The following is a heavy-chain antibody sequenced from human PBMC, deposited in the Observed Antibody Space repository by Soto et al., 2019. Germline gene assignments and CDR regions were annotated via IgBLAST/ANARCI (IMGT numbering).Heavy chain of an antibody. CDR1: GFTFSSCA. CDR2: ISYDGSNK. Sequence: PGGSLRLSCAASGFTFSSCAMHWVRQAPGKGLEWVAVISYDGSNKYYADSVKGRFTISRDNSKNTLYLQMNSLRAEDTAVYYCARDRSSWYLYYYGMDVWGQGTTVTVSS. J-gene: IGHJ6*02. V-gene: IGHV3-30-3*01. CDR3: ARDRSSWYLYYYGMDV. D-gene: IGHD6-13*01.